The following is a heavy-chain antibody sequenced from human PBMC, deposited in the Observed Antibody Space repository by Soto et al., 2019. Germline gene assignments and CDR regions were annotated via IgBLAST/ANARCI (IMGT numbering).Heavy chain of an antibody. J-gene: IGHJ4*02. D-gene: IGHD5-18*01. CDR1: GFTFSSYA. CDR3: AKARRRDSYGLVYYFDY. CDR2: ISGSGGST. Sequence: GGSLRLSCAASGFTFSSYAMSWVRQAPGKGLEWVSAISGSGGSTYYADSVKGRFTISRDNSKNTLYLQMNSLRAEDTAVYYCAKARRRDSYGLVYYFDYWGQGTLVTVSS. V-gene: IGHV3-23*01.